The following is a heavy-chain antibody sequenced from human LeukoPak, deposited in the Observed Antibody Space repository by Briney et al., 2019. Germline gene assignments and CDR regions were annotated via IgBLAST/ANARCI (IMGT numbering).Heavy chain of an antibody. J-gene: IGHJ4*02. CDR2: FYYTGST. V-gene: IGHV4-59*01. Sequence: SETLSLTCTISGDSIGSYYWSWIRQSSGKGLEWIGYFYYTGSTNYNPSLKSRVTISADTSKNQFSLKLSSVTAADTAVYYCARLSRGAATGFDYWGQGTLVTVSS. CDR3: ARLSRGAATGFDY. D-gene: IGHD6-13*01. CDR1: GDSIGSYY.